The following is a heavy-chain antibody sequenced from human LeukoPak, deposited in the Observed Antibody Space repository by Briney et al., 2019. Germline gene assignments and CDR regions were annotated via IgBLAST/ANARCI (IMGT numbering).Heavy chain of an antibody. D-gene: IGHD7-27*01. V-gene: IGHV3-21*04. J-gene: IGHJ4*02. CDR1: GFTFSGYS. CDR2: ISRSSSYI. Sequence: PGGSLRLSCAASGFTFSGYSMSWVRQAPGKGLEWVSSISRSSSYIYYADSVKGRFTISRDNSKKTLYLHLNSLRVEDAAVYYCAKSPPNWGLGWGQGTLVTVSS. CDR3: AKSPPNWGLG.